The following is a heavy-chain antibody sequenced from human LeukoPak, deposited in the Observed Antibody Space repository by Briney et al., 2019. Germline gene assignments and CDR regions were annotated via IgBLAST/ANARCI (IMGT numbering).Heavy chain of an antibody. J-gene: IGHJ4*02. CDR1: GGSITQTNY. D-gene: IGHD1-26*01. V-gene: IGHV4-4*02. Sequence: SGTLSLTCDVSGGSITQTNYWTWVRPPPGKGLEWIGEINESGITNYNPSLKSRLTISIDTSKNQFSLKVTSVTAADTAVYYCARGAGKKWEFGGQGTLVTVSS. CDR3: ARGAGKKWEF. CDR2: INESGIT.